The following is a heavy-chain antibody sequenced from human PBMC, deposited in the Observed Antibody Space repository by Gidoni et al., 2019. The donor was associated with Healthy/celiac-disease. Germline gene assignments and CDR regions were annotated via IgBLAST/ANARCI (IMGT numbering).Heavy chain of an antibody. J-gene: IGHJ3*02. CDR3: ARDLGRSSLVGGDDAFDI. Sequence: EVQLVESGGGLVKPGGSLRLSCAASGFTFSSYSMNWVRQAPGKGLEWVSSISSSSSYIYYADSVKGRFTISRDNAKNSLYLQMNSLRAEDTAVYYCARDLGRSSLVGGDDAFDIWGQGTMVTVSS. CDR2: ISSSSSYI. CDR1: GFTFSSYS. V-gene: IGHV3-21*01. D-gene: IGHD1-26*01.